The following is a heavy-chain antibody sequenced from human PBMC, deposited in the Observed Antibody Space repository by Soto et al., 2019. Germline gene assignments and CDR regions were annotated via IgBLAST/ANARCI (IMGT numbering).Heavy chain of an antibody. CDR2: ISPTSEYI. J-gene: IGHJ4*02. CDR3: ARGQHYYDSSGYPGY. Sequence: TGGSLRLSCAASGFSFSRHSMNWVSQAPGKGLEWVSSISPTSEYIYHADSVKGRFTISRDNAKNSLYLQMNSLRAEDTAVYYCARGQHYYDSSGYPGYWGQGTLVTVSS. V-gene: IGHV3-21*04. CDR1: GFSFSRHS. D-gene: IGHD3-22*01.